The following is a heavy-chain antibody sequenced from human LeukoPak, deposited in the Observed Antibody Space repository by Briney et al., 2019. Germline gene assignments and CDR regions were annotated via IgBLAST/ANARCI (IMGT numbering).Heavy chain of an antibody. CDR1: GASISSSNYY. V-gene: IGHV4-39*01. D-gene: IGHD5-12*01. CDR2: IYSSGNT. Sequence: SETLSLTCAVSGASISSSNYYWGWVRQSPGKGLEWIGNIYSSGNTYYDASLKSRVTMYIDTSKNQFSLKLSSVTAADTAMYYCAKSNGYGLIDYWGQGTLVTVSS. CDR3: AKSNGYGLIDY. J-gene: IGHJ4*02.